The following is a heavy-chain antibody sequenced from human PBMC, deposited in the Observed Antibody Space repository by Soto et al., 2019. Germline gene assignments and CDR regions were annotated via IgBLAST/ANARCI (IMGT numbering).Heavy chain of an antibody. D-gene: IGHD3-10*01. Sequence: QVQLVESGGGLVKPGGSLRRSCAASGFTFSDYYMSWLRQAPWKGMERVSYFSSSGSTIYYADSVKGRFTISRDNAKNSLYLHMHSLRAEDTAVYYCSSVLWFGTRYWYFDLWGRGTLVTVSS. CDR3: SSVLWFGTRYWYFDL. CDR2: FSSSGSTI. V-gene: IGHV3-11*01. CDR1: GFTFSDYY. J-gene: IGHJ2*01.